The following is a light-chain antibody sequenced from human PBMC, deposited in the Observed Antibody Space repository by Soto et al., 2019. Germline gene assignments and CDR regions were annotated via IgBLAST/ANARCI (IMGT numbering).Light chain of an antibody. V-gene: IGKV3-15*01. CDR1: QSVSSN. CDR3: HQRQSWPRR. Sequence: EIVMTQSPATLSVSPGERATLSCRASQSVSSNLAWSQQKPGQAPRLLIYGASTRATGIPARFRCSGSGTEFTLTISSMQSEDSAVYYCHQRQSWPRRFGQGTKVDIK. J-gene: IGKJ1*01. CDR2: GAS.